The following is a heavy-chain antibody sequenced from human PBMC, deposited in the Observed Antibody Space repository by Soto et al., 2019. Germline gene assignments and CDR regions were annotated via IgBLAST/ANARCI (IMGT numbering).Heavy chain of an antibody. CDR1: GGSFSGYY. CDR3: ARGGTYSNYVPYYYMDV. J-gene: IGHJ6*03. CDR2: INHSGST. D-gene: IGHD4-4*01. V-gene: IGHV4-34*01. Sequence: ASETLSLTCAVYGGSFSGYYWSWIRQPPGKGLEWIGEINHSGSTNYNPSLKSRVPISVDTSKNQFSLKLSSVTAADTAVYYCARGGTYSNYVPYYYMDVWGKGTTVTVSS.